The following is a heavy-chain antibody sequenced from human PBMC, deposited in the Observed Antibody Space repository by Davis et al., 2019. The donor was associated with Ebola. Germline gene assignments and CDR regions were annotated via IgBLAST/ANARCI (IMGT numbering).Heavy chain of an antibody. CDR2: ISGSGGST. J-gene: IGHJ1*01. CDR1: GFTFDDYA. CDR3: AKAQAGYQLLEYFQH. Sequence: PGGSLRLSCAASGFTFDDYAMHWVRQAPGKGLEWVSAISGSGGSTYYADSVKGRFTISRDNSKNTLYLQMNSLRAEDTAVYYCAKAQAGYQLLEYFQHWGQGTLVTVSS. D-gene: IGHD2-2*01. V-gene: IGHV3-23*01.